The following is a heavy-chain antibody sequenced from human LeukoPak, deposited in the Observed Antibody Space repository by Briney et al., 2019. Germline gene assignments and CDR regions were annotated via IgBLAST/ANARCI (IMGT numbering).Heavy chain of an antibody. CDR1: GFTVSSNY. D-gene: IGHD6-13*01. CDR2: IYSGGST. J-gene: IGHJ6*03. CDR3: AREVAAAGAYYYYYYMDV. V-gene: IGHV3-53*01. Sequence: GGSLRLSCAASGFTVSSNYMSWVRQAPGKGLEWVSVIYSGGSTYYADSVKGRFTISRDNSKNTLYLQMNSLRAEDTAVYYCAREVAAAGAYYYYYYMDVWGKGTTVAISS.